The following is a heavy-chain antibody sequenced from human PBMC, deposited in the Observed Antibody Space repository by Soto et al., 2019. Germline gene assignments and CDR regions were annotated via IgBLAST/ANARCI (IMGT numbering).Heavy chain of an antibody. J-gene: IGHJ4*02. CDR3: SRGKRDPY. CDR1: GFTFNIYW. CDR2: IDNDGSAT. Sequence: EVQLVESGGGLVQPGGSLRLSCVASGFTFNIYWMHWVRQAPGKGLEWVSRIDNDGSATTYADSVKGRFTISRDKGKKKAFPEKNTPRGDGKAVYYCSRGKRDPYWGQGNLVTVSS. V-gene: IGHV3-74*01.